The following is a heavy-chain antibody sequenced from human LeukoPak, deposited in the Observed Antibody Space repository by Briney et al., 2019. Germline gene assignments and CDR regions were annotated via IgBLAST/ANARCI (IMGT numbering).Heavy chain of an antibody. V-gene: IGHV1-18*01. J-gene: IGHJ6*02. CDR3: ARDPPGAAAYYYYGMDV. CDR2: ISAYNGNT. Sequence: ASVKVSCKASGYTFTSYGIGWVRQAPGQGLERMGWISAYNGNTNYAQKLQGRVTMTTDTSTSTAYMELRSLRSDDTAVYYCARDPPGAAAYYYYGMDVWGQGTTVTVSS. CDR1: GYTFTSYG. D-gene: IGHD6-13*01.